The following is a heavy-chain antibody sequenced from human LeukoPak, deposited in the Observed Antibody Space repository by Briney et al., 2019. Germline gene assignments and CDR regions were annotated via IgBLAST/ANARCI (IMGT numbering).Heavy chain of an antibody. D-gene: IGHD2-21*02. V-gene: IGHV4-4*09. CDR1: GGSISSYY. Sequence: SETLSLTCTVSGGSISSYYWSWIRQPPGKGPEWIGYIYTSGSTNYNPSLKSRVTISVDTSKNQFSLKLSSVTAADTAVYYCARTNRAYCGGDCYYYEFDYWGQGTLVTVSS. CDR3: ARTNRAYCGGDCYYYEFDY. CDR2: IYTSGST. J-gene: IGHJ4*02.